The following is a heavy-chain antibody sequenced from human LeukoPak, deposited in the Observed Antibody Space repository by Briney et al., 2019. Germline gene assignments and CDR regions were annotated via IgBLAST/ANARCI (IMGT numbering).Heavy chain of an antibody. CDR1: GFTFSSYW. J-gene: IGHJ3*02. Sequence: GSLRLSCAASGFTFSSYWMSWVRQAPGKGLEWVANIKQDGSEKYYVDSVKGRFTISRDNAKNSLYLQMNSLRAEDTAVYYCARDGYYDSSGLFDIWGQGTMVTVSS. V-gene: IGHV3-7*03. CDR3: ARDGYYDSSGLFDI. CDR2: IKQDGSEK. D-gene: IGHD3-22*01.